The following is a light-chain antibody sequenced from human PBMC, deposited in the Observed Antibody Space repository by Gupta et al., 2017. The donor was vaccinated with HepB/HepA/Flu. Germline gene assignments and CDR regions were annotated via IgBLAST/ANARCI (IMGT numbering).Light chain of an antibody. J-gene: IGKJ1*01. CDR3: QQYKA. Sequence: NVLTQSPGTLYLSPGQRATLFCRASQTVSTNYLACYQQKPGQAPRLLIYSISTRATGTPDRFSGSGSVTDFTLTINRLEPEDLAVYCGQQYKAFGQGTKVEIK. CDR2: SIS. CDR1: QTVSTNY. V-gene: IGKV3-20*01.